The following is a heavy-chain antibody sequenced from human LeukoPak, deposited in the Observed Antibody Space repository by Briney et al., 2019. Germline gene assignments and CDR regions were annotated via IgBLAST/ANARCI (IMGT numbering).Heavy chain of an antibody. D-gene: IGHD3-3*01. CDR1: GFTVSINY. J-gene: IGHJ4*02. CDR2: IYSGGST. CDR3: ARDRGGYYFDY. Sequence: GGSLRLSCAASGFTVSINYMSWVRQAPGKGLEWVSFIYSGGSTYYADSVKGRFTISRDNSNNTLYLQMNSLRAEDTAVYYCARDRGGYYFDYWGQGTLVTVSS. V-gene: IGHV3-66*01.